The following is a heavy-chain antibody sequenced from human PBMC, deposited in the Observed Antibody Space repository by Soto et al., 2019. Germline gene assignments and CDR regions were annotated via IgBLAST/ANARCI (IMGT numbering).Heavy chain of an antibody. Sequence: EVQLVESGGGLVQPGGSLRLSCAASGFTVSSNYMSWVRQAPGRGLEWVSVTYPGGTTHYADSVKGRFTISRDNSKNTMELQMNSLRADDTAMYYCTREFRTSGSRDAVDIWGQGTVVTVSS. CDR3: TREFRTSGSRDAVDI. CDR2: TYPGGTT. J-gene: IGHJ3*02. D-gene: IGHD1-26*01. CDR1: GFTVSSNY. V-gene: IGHV3-66*01.